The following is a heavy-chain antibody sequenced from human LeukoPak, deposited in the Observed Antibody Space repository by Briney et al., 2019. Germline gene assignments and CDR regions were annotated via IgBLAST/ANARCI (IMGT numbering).Heavy chain of an antibody. CDR1: GFTVSSNY. J-gene: IGHJ3*02. D-gene: IGHD3-22*01. CDR3: ARGGRGSAAVVAPRSFDI. V-gene: IGHV3-53*01. Sequence: GGSLRLSCTASGFTVSSNYMSWVRQAPGKGLEWVSVIYNGGSTYYADSVKGRFTISRDNSKNTLYLHMNSLRAEDTAVYYCARGGRGSAAVVAPRSFDIWGQGTMVTVSS. CDR2: IYNGGST.